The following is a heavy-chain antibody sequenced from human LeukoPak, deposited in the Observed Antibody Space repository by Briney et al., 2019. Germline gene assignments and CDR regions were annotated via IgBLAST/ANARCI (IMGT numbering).Heavy chain of an antibody. J-gene: IGHJ4*02. CDR2: INRDGSSR. CDR1: GFTFSSYW. Sequence: GESLRLSCAASGFTFSSYWMHWVRHAPGKGLVWVSRINRDGSSRNYADSVKGRFSISRDNSESTLYLHMNRLTPEDTALYYCAKGMSRGSGFDYWGQGALVTVSS. V-gene: IGHV3-74*01. CDR3: AKGMSRGSGFDY. D-gene: IGHD3-10*01.